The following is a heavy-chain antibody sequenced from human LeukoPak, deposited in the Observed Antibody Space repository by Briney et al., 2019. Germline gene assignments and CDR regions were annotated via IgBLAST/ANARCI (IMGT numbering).Heavy chain of an antibody. CDR1: GFSFKDYW. J-gene: IGHJ6*03. Sequence: GGSLRLSCVASGFSFKDYWMSWVRQAPGKGLEWVANIKEDGSKKNHLDSVKGRFTISRDNAKNSLYLQMNSLRAEDTAVYYCARVGDCSSTSCYYEREQWSYYYYYMDVWGKGTTVTVSS. CDR3: ARVGDCSSTSCYYEREQWSYYYYYMDV. V-gene: IGHV3-7*01. D-gene: IGHD2-2*01. CDR2: IKEDGSKK.